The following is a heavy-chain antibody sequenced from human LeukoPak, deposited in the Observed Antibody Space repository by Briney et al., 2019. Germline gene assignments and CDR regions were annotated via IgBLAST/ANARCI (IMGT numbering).Heavy chain of an antibody. CDR1: GYTFTSYG. CDR2: ISAYNGNT. V-gene: IGHV1-18*01. CDR3: ARTHSSGWVFVY. D-gene: IGHD6-19*01. Sequence: ASVEVSCKASGYTFTSYGISWVRQAPGQGLEWMGWISAYNGNTNYAQKLQGRVTMTTDTSTSTAYMELRSLRSDDTAVYYCARTHSSGWVFVYWGQGTLVTVSS. J-gene: IGHJ4*02.